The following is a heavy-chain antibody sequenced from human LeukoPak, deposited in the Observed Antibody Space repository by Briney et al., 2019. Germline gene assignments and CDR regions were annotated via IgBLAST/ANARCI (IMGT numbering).Heavy chain of an antibody. V-gene: IGHV3-64D*09. CDR2: ISSNGGST. CDR3: VKDPNCSGGSCSGVFDY. D-gene: IGHD2-15*01. CDR1: GFTFSSYA. Sequence: GGSLRLSCSASGFTFSSYAMHWVRQAPGKGLEYVSAISSNGGSTYYADSVKGRFTISRDNSKHTLYLQMSSLMAEDTAVYYCVKDPNCSGGSCSGVFDYWGQGTLVTVSS. J-gene: IGHJ4*02.